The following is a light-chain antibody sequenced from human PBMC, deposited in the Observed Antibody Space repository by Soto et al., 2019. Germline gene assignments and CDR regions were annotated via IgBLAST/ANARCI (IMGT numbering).Light chain of an antibody. CDR3: LQDYNFPYT. Sequence: AIQMTQSPSSLSASVGDRVTITCRASQGIRNDLGWYQQKPGKAPKLLVSAASTLRSGVPSRFSGSGSGTDFILTISSLRPEDVATYYCLQDYNFPYTFGQGTKLEI. CDR2: AAS. CDR1: QGIRND. J-gene: IGKJ2*01. V-gene: IGKV1-6*01.